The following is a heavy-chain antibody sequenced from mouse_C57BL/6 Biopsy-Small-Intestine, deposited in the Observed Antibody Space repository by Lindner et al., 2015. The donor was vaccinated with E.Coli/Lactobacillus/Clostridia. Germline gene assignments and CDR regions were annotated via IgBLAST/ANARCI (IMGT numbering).Heavy chain of an antibody. CDR2: ISSGSSTI. J-gene: IGHJ1*03. Sequence: VQLQESGGGLVKPGGSLKLSCAASGFTFSDYGMHRVRQAPEKGLEWVAYISSGSSTIYYADTVKGRFTISRDNAKNTLFLQMTSLRSEDTAMYYCARELPPNWYFDVWGTGTTVTVSS. V-gene: IGHV5-17*01. CDR1: GFTFSDYG. CDR3: ARELPPNWYFDV. D-gene: IGHD1-1*01.